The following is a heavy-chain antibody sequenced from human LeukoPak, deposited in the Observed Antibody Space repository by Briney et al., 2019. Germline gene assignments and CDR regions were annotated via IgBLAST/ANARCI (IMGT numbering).Heavy chain of an antibody. Sequence: GGSLRPSCAASGFSFNSYSMNWVRQAPGKGLEWVSYISSGSSAVYYADSVKGRFTISRDNAKNSLYLQMNSLRNEDTAVYYCARVAAGHSVNYFDYWGQGTLVTVSS. D-gene: IGHD4-23*01. CDR2: ISSGSSAV. J-gene: IGHJ4*02. CDR1: GFSFNSYS. CDR3: ARVAAGHSVNYFDY. V-gene: IGHV3-48*02.